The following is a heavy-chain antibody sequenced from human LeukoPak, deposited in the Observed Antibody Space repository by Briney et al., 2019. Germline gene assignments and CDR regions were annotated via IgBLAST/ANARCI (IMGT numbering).Heavy chain of an antibody. CDR2: IIPIFGTA. J-gene: IGHJ6*03. D-gene: IGHD3-9*01. Sequence: SVQVSCKASGGTFSSYAISWVRQAPGQGLEWMGGIIPIFGTANYAQKFQGRVTITADESTSTAYMELSSLRSEDTAVYYCARGSAINYYYYYMDVWGKGTTVTVSS. CDR1: GGTFSSYA. V-gene: IGHV1-69*13. CDR3: ARGSAINYYYYYMDV.